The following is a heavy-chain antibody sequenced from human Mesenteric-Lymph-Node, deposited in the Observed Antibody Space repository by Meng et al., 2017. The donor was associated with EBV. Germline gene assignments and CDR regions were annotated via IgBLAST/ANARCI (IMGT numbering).Heavy chain of an antibody. Sequence: QVQGVHAGAEVKQSGSSVQVSCKASGGTFSSYAIRWVRQAPGQGLEWKGGIIPMFGTANYAQKFQGRVTITADKSTSTAYMELSSLRSEDTAVYYCASLDRTVHWGQGTLVTVSS. J-gene: IGHJ4*02. CDR3: ASLDRTVH. D-gene: IGHD3-9*01. CDR2: IIPMFGTA. CDR1: GGTFSSYA. V-gene: IGHV1-69*06.